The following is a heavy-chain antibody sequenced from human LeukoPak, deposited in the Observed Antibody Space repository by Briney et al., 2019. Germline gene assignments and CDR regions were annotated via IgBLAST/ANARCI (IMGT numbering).Heavy chain of an antibody. J-gene: IGHJ6*03. V-gene: IGHV3-48*04. CDR1: GFTFSSYS. D-gene: IGHD6-6*01. CDR3: ARDGVGGSSSSNYYYYYMDV. CDR2: ISSSSSTI. Sequence: GGSLRLSCAASGFTFSSYSMNWVRQAPGKGLEWVSYISSSSSTIYYADSVKGRFTISRDNAKNSLYLQMNSLRAEDTAVYYCARDGVGGSSSSNYYYYYMDVWGKGTTVTVSS.